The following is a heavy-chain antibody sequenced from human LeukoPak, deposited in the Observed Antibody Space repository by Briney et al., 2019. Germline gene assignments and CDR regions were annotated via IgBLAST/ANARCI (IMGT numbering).Heavy chain of an antibody. CDR1: GFTFSSYA. J-gene: IGHJ6*03. Sequence: AGGSLRLSCAASGFTFSSYAMHWVRQAPGKGLEWVAVISYDGSNKYYADSVKGRFTISRDNSKNTLYLQMNSLRAEDTAVYYCARDSGVRYFDWLLSVEKADYYMDVWGKGTTVTVSS. CDR3: ARDSGVRYFDWLLSVEKADYYMDV. V-gene: IGHV3-30*04. CDR2: ISYDGSNK. D-gene: IGHD3-9*01.